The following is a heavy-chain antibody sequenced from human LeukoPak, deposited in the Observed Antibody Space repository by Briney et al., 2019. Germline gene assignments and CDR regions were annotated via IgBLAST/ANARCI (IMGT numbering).Heavy chain of an antibody. J-gene: IGHJ5*02. CDR2: IYYSGST. CDR1: GGSISSYY. V-gene: IGHV4-59*01. CDR3: ARDRYWFDP. Sequence: SETLSHTCTVSGGSISSYYWSWIRQPPGKGLEWIGYIYYSGSTNYNPSLKSRVTISVDTSKNQFSLKLSSVTAADTAVYYCARDRYWFDPWGQGTLVTVSS.